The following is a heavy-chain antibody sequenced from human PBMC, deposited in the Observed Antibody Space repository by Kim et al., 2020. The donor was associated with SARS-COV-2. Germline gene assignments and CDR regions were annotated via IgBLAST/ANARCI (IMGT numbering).Heavy chain of an antibody. V-gene: IGHV4-31*03. CDR2: IYYSGST. D-gene: IGHD6-19*01. Sequence: SETLSLTCTVSGGSISSGGYYWSWIRQHPGKGLEWIGYIYYSGSTYYNPSLKSRVTISVATAKNQFSLKLSSVTAADTAVYYCARVIGDSGSAFDIWGQGSLVTVSS. J-gene: IGHJ3*02. CDR1: GGSISSGGYY. CDR3: ARVIGDSGSAFDI.